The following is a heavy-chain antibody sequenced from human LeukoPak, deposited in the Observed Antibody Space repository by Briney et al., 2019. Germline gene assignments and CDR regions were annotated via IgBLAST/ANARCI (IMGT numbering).Heavy chain of an antibody. CDR2: ISSSSSYI. Sequence: GGSLRLSCAASGFTFSSYSMNWVRQAPGKGLEWVSSISSSSSYIYYADSVKGRFAISRDNAKNSLYLQMNSLRAEDTAVYYCASVRDKSVYDVRYLYWGQGTLVTVSS. J-gene: IGHJ4*02. D-gene: IGHD5/OR15-5a*01. V-gene: IGHV3-21*01. CDR3: ASVRDKSVYDVRYLY. CDR1: GFTFSSYS.